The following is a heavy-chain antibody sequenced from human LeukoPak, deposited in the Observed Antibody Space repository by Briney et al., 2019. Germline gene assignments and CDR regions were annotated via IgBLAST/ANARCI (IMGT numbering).Heavy chain of an antibody. D-gene: IGHD6-6*01. Sequence: SGGSLRLSCAGSGFTFRISCMSWVRQAPGKGLEWVANIKEDGSEKNYVDSVKGRFTISRDNDKNLMYLQMNSLRAEDTAVYYCARGGRQDYGGQGTLVTVSS. CDR3: ARGGRQDY. J-gene: IGHJ4*02. V-gene: IGHV3-7*05. CDR2: IKEDGSEK. CDR1: GFTFRISC.